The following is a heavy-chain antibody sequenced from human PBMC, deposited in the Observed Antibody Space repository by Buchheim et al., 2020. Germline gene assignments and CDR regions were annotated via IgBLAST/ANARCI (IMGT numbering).Heavy chain of an antibody. Sequence: EVQLVESGGGLVQPGGSLRLSCAASGFTFSSYWMSWVRQAPGKGLEWVANIKEDGSEKYYVDSVKGRVTISRDNAKSSLYLQMNSLRAEDTAVYYCARDWPDFWSGYLAYWGQGTL. J-gene: IGHJ4*02. CDR3: ARDWPDFWSGYLAY. CDR2: IKEDGSEK. CDR1: GFTFSSYW. D-gene: IGHD3-3*01. V-gene: IGHV3-7*01.